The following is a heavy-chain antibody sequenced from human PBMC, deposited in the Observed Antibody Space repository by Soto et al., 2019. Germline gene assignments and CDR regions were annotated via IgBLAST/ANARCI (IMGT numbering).Heavy chain of an antibody. J-gene: IGHJ3*02. V-gene: IGHV3-30*18. CDR2: ISYDGSNK. CDR3: AKAAPSFLLWFQDDAYDI. CDR1: GFTFSSYG. Sequence: GGSLRLSCAASGFTFSSYGMHWVRQAPGKGLEWVAVISYDGSNKYYADSGKGRFTISRDNSKNMLLLQMNSLIAEDTAVYYGAKAAPSFLLWFQDDAYDIWCQGTMVTVSS. D-gene: IGHD3-10*01.